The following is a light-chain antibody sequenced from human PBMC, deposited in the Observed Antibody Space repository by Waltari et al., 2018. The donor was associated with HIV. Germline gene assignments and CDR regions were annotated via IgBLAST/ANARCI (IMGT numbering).Light chain of an antibody. CDR2: EVS. Sequence: QSALTQPRSVSGSPGQSVTISCTGTSRDVGGYNYVSWYQQHPGQSPKLMIYEVSKLPSGGADRFAGSKSGNTASLTISGLQAEDEAEYYCCSYAGSYTGVFGGGTKLTVL. V-gene: IGLV2-11*01. CDR3: CSYAGSYTGV. J-gene: IGLJ2*01. CDR1: SRDVGGYNY.